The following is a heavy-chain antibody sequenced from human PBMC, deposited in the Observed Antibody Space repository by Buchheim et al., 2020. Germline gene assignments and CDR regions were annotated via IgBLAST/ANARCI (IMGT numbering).Heavy chain of an antibody. Sequence: QVQLVESGGGVVQPGRSLRLSCAASGFTFSSYGMHWVRQAPGKGLEWVAVIWYDGSNKYYADSVKGRFTISRDNSKNTLYLQMNSLRAEDTAVYYCARDQFTYYDYVWESSPLDYWGQGTL. J-gene: IGHJ4*02. CDR2: IWYDGSNK. V-gene: IGHV3-33*01. CDR1: GFTFSSYG. CDR3: ARDQFTYYDYVWESSPLDY. D-gene: IGHD3-16*01.